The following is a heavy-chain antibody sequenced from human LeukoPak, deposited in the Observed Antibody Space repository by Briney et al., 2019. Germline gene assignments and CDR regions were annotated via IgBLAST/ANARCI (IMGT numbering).Heavy chain of an antibody. Sequence: ASVKVSCKASGYTFTGYYVHWVRQAPGQGLEWMGWINPNSGATNYAQKFQGRVTMTRDTSIRTAYMELSRLTSDDTAVYYCARGAGSSWFDYWGQGTLVTVS. CDR3: ARGAGSSWFDY. V-gene: IGHV1-2*02. J-gene: IGHJ4*02. D-gene: IGHD6-13*01. CDR1: GYTFTGYY. CDR2: INPNSGAT.